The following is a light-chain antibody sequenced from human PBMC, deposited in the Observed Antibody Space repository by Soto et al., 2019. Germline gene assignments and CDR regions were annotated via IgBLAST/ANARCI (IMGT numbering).Light chain of an antibody. Sequence: DSQISQSPSALSAYVGDKVTISCRASQSISSYLNWYQQKPGKAPKLLIYVASSLQGGVPSRFSGSGSGTDFTLTIGSLQPDDFATYYCQQSYSTPITFGQGTRLEIK. J-gene: IGKJ5*01. CDR3: QQSYSTPIT. CDR1: QSISSY. V-gene: IGKV1-39*01. CDR2: VAS.